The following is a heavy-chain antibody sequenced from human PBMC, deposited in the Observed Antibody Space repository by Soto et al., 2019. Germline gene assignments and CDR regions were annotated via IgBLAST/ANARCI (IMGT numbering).Heavy chain of an antibody. Sequence: SETLSLTCTVSVDSISSYYCTWIRQPAGKGLEWIGRIYSSGSTHYNPSLKSRVTMSVVTSKNQFSLKLSSVTAADTAVYYCARAPINGSIDCWGQRTLVTVSS. V-gene: IGHV4-4*07. CDR1: VDSISSYY. J-gene: IGHJ4*02. D-gene: IGHD2-21*01. CDR3: ARAPINGSIDC. CDR2: IYSSGST.